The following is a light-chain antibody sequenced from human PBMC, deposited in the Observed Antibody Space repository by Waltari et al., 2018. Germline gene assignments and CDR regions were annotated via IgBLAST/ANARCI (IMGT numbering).Light chain of an antibody. CDR2: EVT. Sequence: QSALTQPASVSGSPGQSITISCTGTSSDVGSYNLVSWYQHHPGKAPKLNIYEVTKRPTGVSNRFSGSKSGNTACLTISGLHAGDETDYYFCSFVGSRTSLYVFETGTKVSVL. CDR3: CSFVGSRTSLYV. CDR1: SSDVGSYNL. V-gene: IGLV2-23*02. J-gene: IGLJ1*01.